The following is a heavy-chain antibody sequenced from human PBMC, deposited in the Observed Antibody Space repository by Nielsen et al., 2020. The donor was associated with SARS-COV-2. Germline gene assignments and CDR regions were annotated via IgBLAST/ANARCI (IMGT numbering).Heavy chain of an antibody. J-gene: IGHJ4*02. D-gene: IGHD1-14*01. CDR3: AKTTGGVDY. Sequence: GESLKISCVASGFTFSSYAMSWVRQAPGKGLEWVSAISGSGGSTYYADSVKGRFTISRDNSKNTLYLQMNSLRAEDTAVYYCAKTTGGVDYWGQGTLVTVSS. CDR1: GFTFSSYA. CDR2: ISGSGGST. V-gene: IGHV3-23*01.